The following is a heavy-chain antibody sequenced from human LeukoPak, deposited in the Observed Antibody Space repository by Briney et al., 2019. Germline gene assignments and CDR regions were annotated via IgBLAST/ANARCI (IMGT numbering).Heavy chain of an antibody. J-gene: IGHJ5*02. Sequence: ASVKVSCKDSGYTFTSYGISWVRQAPGQGLEWMGWISAYNGNTNYAQKLQGRVTMTTDTSTSTAYMELRSLRSDDTAVYYCARDYCSSTSCYTGAGWFDPWGQGTLITVSS. V-gene: IGHV1-18*01. CDR2: ISAYNGNT. D-gene: IGHD2-2*02. CDR1: GYTFTSYG. CDR3: ARDYCSSTSCYTGAGWFDP.